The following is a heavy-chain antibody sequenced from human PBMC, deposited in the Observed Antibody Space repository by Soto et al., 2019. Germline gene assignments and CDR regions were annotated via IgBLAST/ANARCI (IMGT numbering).Heavy chain of an antibody. D-gene: IGHD6-13*01. CDR1: GGSISSYY. CDR3: AREWGRYSREGWFDP. Sequence: ETLSLTCPVSGGSISSYYWSWIRQPPGKGLEWIGYIYYSGSTNYNPSLKSRVTISVDTSKNQFSLKLSSVTAADTAVYYCAREWGRYSREGWFDPWGQGTLVTVSS. J-gene: IGHJ5*02. V-gene: IGHV4-59*01. CDR2: IYYSGST.